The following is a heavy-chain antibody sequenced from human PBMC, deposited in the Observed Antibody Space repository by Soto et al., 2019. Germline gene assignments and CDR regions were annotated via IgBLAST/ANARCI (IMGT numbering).Heavy chain of an antibody. J-gene: IGHJ6*02. CDR2: IDSDGSTT. D-gene: IGHD4-4*01. V-gene: IGHV3-74*01. CDR3: ARPGYSNYGPGVDV. Sequence: EVQLVESGGGLVQPGGSLRLSCAASGFTFSVYWMHWVRQAPGKGLVWVSRIDSDGSTTSYPDSLKGRFTISRDNAKSTLYLQMNSLKAEDTAVYYCARPGYSNYGPGVDVWGQGTTVTVSS. CDR1: GFTFSVYW.